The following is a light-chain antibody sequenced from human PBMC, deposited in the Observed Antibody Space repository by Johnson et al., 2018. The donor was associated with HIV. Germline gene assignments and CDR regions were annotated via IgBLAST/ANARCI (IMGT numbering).Light chain of an antibody. CDR1: SSNIGRNY. Sequence: QSVLTQPPSVSAAPGQKVTISCSGSSSNIGRNYVSWYQQLQGTAPKLLIFDNNKRPSGIPDRFSASKSGTSATLGITGLQPWDEADYYCGTWDSSLSAYVFGTGTKVTVL. J-gene: IGLJ1*01. V-gene: IGLV1-51*01. CDR2: DNN. CDR3: GTWDSSLSAYV.